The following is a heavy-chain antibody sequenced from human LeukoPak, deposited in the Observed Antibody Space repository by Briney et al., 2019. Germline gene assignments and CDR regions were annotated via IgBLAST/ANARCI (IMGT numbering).Heavy chain of an antibody. J-gene: IGHJ3*02. CDR2: VDPEDGET. V-gene: IGHV1-69-2*01. CDR1: GYPFTDYY. Sequence: ATVKISFKVSGYPFTDYYMHWVQPAPGKGLEWMGLVDPEDGETIYAEKFQGRVTITADTSTDTAYMELSSLRSEDTAVYYVATPLIPYGGNKNDAFDIWGQGTMVTV. D-gene: IGHD4-23*01. CDR3: ATPLIPYGGNKNDAFDI.